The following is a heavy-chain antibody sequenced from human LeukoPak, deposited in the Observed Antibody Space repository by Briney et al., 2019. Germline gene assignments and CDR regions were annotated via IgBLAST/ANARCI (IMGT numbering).Heavy chain of an antibody. J-gene: IGHJ5*02. CDR3: ARESPDPQWFGTYQKENWFDP. CDR2: INPNSGGT. Sequence: ASVKVSCKASGYTFTGYYMHWVRQAPGQGLEWMGWINPNSGGTNYAQKFQGRVTMTRDTSISTAYMELSRLRSDDTAVYYCARESPDPQWFGTYQKENWFDPWGQGTLVTVSS. D-gene: IGHD3-10*01. CDR1: GYTFTGYY. V-gene: IGHV1-2*02.